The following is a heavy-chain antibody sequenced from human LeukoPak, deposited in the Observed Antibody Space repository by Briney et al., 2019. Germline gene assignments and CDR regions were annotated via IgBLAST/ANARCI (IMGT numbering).Heavy chain of an antibody. V-gene: IGHV3-15*01. CDR3: ATATYCGGDCSIGGY. Sequence: GGSLRLSCAASGFTVSSNYMSWVRQAPGKGLEWVGRIKSKTDGGAADFAAPVRGRFAISGDDSKNTLYLDMSSLKTEDTAVYYCATATYCGGDCSIGGYWGQGTLVTVSS. J-gene: IGHJ4*02. CDR1: GFTVSSNY. CDR2: IKSKTDGGAA. D-gene: IGHD2-21*02.